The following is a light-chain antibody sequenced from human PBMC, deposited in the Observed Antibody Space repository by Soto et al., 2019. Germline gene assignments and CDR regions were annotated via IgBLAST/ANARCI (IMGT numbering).Light chain of an antibody. CDR2: LAS. Sequence: EIVMTQSPATLSVSPGERSTLACRASQSIGTNLAWYQQKPGQAPRLLFYLASTRATGIPARFSGSGSGTDFTLTISSLQSEDFALYYCQQYNDWPQITFGQGTRLEIK. V-gene: IGKV3D-15*01. CDR3: QQYNDWPQIT. CDR1: QSIGTN. J-gene: IGKJ5*01.